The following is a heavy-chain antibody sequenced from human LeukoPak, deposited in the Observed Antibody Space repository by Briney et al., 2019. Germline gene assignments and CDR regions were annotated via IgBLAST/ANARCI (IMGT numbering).Heavy chain of an antibody. Sequence: SETLSLTCTVSGGYISTYYWSWIRQPAGEGLEWIGRIYSSGSTNYNPSLTGRLAMSVDTSKNQFSLRLSSVTAADTAVYYCARNKRLGWERADTTFDYWGRGTLVTVSS. CDR2: IYSSGST. CDR1: GGYISTYY. V-gene: IGHV4-4*07. CDR3: ARNKRLGWERADTTFDY. J-gene: IGHJ4*02. D-gene: IGHD1-1*01.